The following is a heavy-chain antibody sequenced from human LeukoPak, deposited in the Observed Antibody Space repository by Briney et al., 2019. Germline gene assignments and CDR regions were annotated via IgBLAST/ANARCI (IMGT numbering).Heavy chain of an antibody. CDR2: ISPNNGNT. V-gene: IGHV1-18*01. D-gene: IGHD3-22*01. Sequence: GASVKVSCKASGYTFTSYGINWVRQAPGQGLEWMGWISPNNGNTIYAQKFQGRVATTTDTSTSTAYMELRSLTSDDPAMFYCARSVFDSSGYSSRYFDYWGQGTLVTVSS. J-gene: IGHJ4*02. CDR3: ARSVFDSSGYSSRYFDY. CDR1: GYTFTSYG.